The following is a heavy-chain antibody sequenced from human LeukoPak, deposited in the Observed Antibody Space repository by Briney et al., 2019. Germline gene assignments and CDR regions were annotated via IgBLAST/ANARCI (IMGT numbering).Heavy chain of an antibody. CDR2: ISAYNGNT. J-gene: IGHJ4*02. D-gene: IGHD1-26*01. CDR3: ARWELLRGYFDY. Sequence: AASVTVSCKASGYTFTSYGTSWVRQAPGQGLEWMGWISAYNGNTNYAQKLQGRVTMTTDTSTNTAYMELRSLRSDDTAVYYCARWELLRGYFDYWGQGTLVTVSS. V-gene: IGHV1-18*01. CDR1: GYTFTSYG.